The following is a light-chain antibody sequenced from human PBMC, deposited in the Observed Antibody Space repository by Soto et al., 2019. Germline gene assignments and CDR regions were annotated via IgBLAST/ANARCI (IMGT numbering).Light chain of an antibody. V-gene: IGLV2-14*01. Sequence: QSALTQPASVSGSPGQSITISCTGTSSDVGGYNYVSWYQQHPGKAPKLMIYAVTDRPSGVSSRFSGSKSGNTASLTISGLQAEDEADYYCSSYTSSSTLVGTGPKVTVL. CDR3: SSYTSSSTL. J-gene: IGLJ1*01. CDR1: SSDVGGYNY. CDR2: AVT.